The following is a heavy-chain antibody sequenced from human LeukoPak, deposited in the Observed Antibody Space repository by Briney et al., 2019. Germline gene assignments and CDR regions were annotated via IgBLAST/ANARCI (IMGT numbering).Heavy chain of an antibody. CDR1: GGSISSGGYY. D-gene: IGHD6-19*01. Sequence: PSQTLSLTCTVSGGSISSGGYYWSWIRQHLGKGLEWIGYIYYSGSTYYNPSLKSRVTISVDTSKNQFSLKLSSVTAADTAVYYCARDSSGWYPYNWFDPWGQGTLVTVSS. J-gene: IGHJ5*02. V-gene: IGHV4-31*03. CDR3: ARDSSGWYPYNWFDP. CDR2: IYYSGST.